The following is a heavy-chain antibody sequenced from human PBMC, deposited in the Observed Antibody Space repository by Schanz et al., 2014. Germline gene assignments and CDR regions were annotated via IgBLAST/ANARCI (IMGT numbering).Heavy chain of an antibody. Sequence: QVQLVESGGGVVRPGRSLRLSCAASGFTFNNYGMHWVRQAPGKGLEWVAVIWYDGNNKYYADSVKGRFTISRDNSKNILYLQMNSLRAEDTALYYCARPIYDLWSGSFDYWGQGTLVTVSS. V-gene: IGHV3-33*01. CDR1: GFTFNNYG. CDR2: IWYDGNNK. CDR3: ARPIYDLWSGSFDY. J-gene: IGHJ4*02. D-gene: IGHD3-3*01.